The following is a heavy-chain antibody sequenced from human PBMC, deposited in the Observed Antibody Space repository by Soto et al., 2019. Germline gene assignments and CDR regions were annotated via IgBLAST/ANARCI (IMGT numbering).Heavy chain of an antibody. CDR1: GGSLSDYY. J-gene: IGHJ5*02. D-gene: IGHD6-6*01. CDR2: IHYSGST. Sequence: SETLSLTCTVSGGSLSDYYWTWIRQPPGKGLEWIGYIHYSGSTNYNPSLKSRVTISVDTSKNQFSLKLRSVTAADTAMYHCARGGIAARKGRWFDPWGQGAPVTVSS. V-gene: IGHV4-59*01. CDR3: ARGGIAARKGRWFDP.